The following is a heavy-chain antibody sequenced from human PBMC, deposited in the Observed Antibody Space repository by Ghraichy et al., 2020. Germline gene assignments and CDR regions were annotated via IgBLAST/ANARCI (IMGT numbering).Heavy chain of an antibody. D-gene: IGHD2/OR15-2a*01. CDR1: GLTFSSYA. CDR3: AKDFYGSTL. J-gene: IGHJ4*02. CDR2: ISGSGDST. Sequence: GGSLRLSCAASGLTFSSYAMPWVRQAPGKGLEWVSAISGSGDSTYYADAVKGRFTISKDNSKTTLYLLINSLRAEDTAVYYCAKDFYGSTLWGQGTLVTVSS. V-gene: IGHV3-23*01.